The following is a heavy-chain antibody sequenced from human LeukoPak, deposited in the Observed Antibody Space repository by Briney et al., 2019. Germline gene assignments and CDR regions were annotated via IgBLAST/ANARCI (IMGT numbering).Heavy chain of an antibody. D-gene: IGHD3-22*01. CDR3: AKDIGASDYYDSSGYYDDAFDI. J-gene: IGHJ3*02. V-gene: IGHV3-9*01. Sequence: GGSLRLSCAASGFTFDDYAMRWVRQAPGKGLGWVSGISWNSGAIGYADSVKGRFTISRDNAKNSLYLQMNSLRAEDTALYYCAKDIGASDYYDSSGYYDDAFDIWGQGTMVTVSS. CDR2: ISWNSGAI. CDR1: GFTFDDYA.